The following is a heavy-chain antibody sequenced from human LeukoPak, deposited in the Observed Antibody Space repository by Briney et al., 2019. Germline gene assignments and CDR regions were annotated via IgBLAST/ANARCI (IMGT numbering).Heavy chain of an antibody. CDR3: ARISGSYRYYYYYGMDV. V-gene: IGHV3-7*01. J-gene: IGHJ6*02. CDR1: GFTFSSYW. CDR2: IKQDGSEK. D-gene: IGHD1-26*01. Sequence: GGSLRLSCAASGFTFSSYWMSWVRQAPGKGLEWVANIKQDGSEKYYVDSVKGRFTISRDSAKNSLYLQMNSLRAEDTAVYYCARISGSYRYYYYYGMDVWGQGTTVTVSS.